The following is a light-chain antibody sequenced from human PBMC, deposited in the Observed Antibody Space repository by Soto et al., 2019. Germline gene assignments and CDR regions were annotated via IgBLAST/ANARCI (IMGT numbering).Light chain of an antibody. CDR2: DAS. V-gene: IGKV1-39*01. CDR3: QQSYNIPPIT. CDR1: QTIGTY. J-gene: IGKJ5*01. Sequence: IQLTQSPSSLSPSLGYRVPITCRASQTIGTYVNWYRQKSGAAPELLIYDASTLQSGVPSRFRGGASGTDFTLTISSLQPEDFATYYCQQSYNIPPITFGQGTRLEIK.